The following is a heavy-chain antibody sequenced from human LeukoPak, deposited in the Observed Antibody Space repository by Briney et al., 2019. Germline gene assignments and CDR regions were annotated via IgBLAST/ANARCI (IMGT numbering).Heavy chain of an antibody. D-gene: IGHD3-10*01. CDR1: GGSISSSSYY. V-gene: IGHV4-39*01. CDR2: IYYSGSP. CDR3: ARHVGFITMVRGVINNNWFDP. J-gene: IGHJ5*02. Sequence: SETLSLTCTVSGGSISSSSYYWGWIRQPPGKGLEWIGSIYYSGSPYYNPSLKSRVTISVDTSKKQFSLKLSSVTATDTAVYYCARHVGFITMVRGVINNNWFDPWGQGTLVTVSS.